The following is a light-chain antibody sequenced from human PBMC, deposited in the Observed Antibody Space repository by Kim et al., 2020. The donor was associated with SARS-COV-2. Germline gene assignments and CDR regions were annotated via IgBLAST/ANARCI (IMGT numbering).Light chain of an antibody. CDR3: QHYVSSVFT. CDR1: QSVPLPN. CDR2: AAS. Sequence: PGESPPLPCGASQSVPLPNLASSQHRPGQAPTLLIYAASSRAIGIPDRFSGSVYGTDFTLTIRRLGPEDFAVYYCQHYVSSVFTFGQGTKLEI. V-gene: IGKV3-20*01. J-gene: IGKJ2*01.